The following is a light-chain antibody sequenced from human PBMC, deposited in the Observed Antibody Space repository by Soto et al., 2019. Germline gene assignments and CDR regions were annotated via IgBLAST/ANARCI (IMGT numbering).Light chain of an antibody. CDR3: QQYGSSGT. CDR1: QSVSSNY. V-gene: IGKV3-20*01. CDR2: GAS. J-gene: IGKJ1*01. Sequence: ESLFTQSPGTLSLSPGERATLSCRASQSVSSNYLAWYQQKPGKAPRLLIYGASSRATGIPDRLSGSGSGTDFTLTIRRLEPEDSAVYYCQQYGSSGTFGQGTKVEIK.